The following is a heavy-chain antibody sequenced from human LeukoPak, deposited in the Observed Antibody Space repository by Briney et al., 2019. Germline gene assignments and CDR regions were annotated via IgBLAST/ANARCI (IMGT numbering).Heavy chain of an antibody. J-gene: IGHJ5*02. V-gene: IGHV4-59*01. CDR3: AGGGIRVEYCSGGSCYRWFDL. Sequence: SETLSLTCTVSGGSISSYYWSWIWQPPGKGLEWIGYIYYSGSTNYNPFLKSRVTISVDTSKNQFSLKLSSVTAADTAVYYCAGGGIRVEYCSGGSCYRWFDLWGQGTLVTVSS. D-gene: IGHD2-15*01. CDR1: GGSISSYY. CDR2: IYYSGST.